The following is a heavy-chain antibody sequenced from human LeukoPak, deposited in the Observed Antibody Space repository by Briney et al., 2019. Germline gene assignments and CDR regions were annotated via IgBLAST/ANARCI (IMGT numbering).Heavy chain of an antibody. D-gene: IGHD1-7*01. CDR3: ARGAPRGVWNFYFDY. Sequence: GASVKVSCKASGYAFSSYGIGWVRQAPGQGLEWMGWVGPYNRKTNYSQKFQGRVTMTTDTSTNTAHLELRTLRSDDTAVYYCARGAPRGVWNFYFDYWGQGTLVTVSS. CDR2: VGPYNRKT. J-gene: IGHJ4*02. V-gene: IGHV1-18*01. CDR1: GYAFSSYG.